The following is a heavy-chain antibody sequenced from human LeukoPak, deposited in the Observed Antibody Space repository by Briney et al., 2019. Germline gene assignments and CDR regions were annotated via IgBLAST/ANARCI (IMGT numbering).Heavy chain of an antibody. J-gene: IGHJ4*02. V-gene: IGHV4-34*01. Sequence: PSETLSLTCAVCGGSFSGYYWSWIRQPPGKGLEWIGEINHSGSTNYNPSLKSRVTISVDTSKNQFSLKLSSVTAADTAVYYCARGSGDYDSSGSPSYFDYWGQGTLVTVSS. CDR3: ARGSGDYDSSGSPSYFDY. CDR1: GGSFSGYY. D-gene: IGHD3-22*01. CDR2: INHSGST.